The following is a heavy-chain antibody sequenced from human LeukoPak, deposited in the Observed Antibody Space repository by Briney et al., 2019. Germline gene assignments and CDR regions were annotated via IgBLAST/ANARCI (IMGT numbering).Heavy chain of an antibody. V-gene: IGHV4-34*01. CDR2: INHSGST. CDR3: ARGLRQQLANWFDP. J-gene: IGHJ5*02. D-gene: IGHD6-13*01. Sequence: SETLSLTCAVYGGSFSGYYWSWIRQPPGKGLEWIGEINHSGSTNYNPSLKSRVTISVDTSKNQFSLKLGSVTAADTAVYYCARGLRQQLANWFDPWGQGTLVTVSS. CDR1: GGSFSGYY.